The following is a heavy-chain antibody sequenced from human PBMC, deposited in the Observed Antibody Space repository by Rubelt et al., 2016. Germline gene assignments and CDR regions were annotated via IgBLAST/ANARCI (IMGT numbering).Heavy chain of an antibody. CDR3: ARDLPPMVRGVKDY. V-gene: IGHV4-38-2*02. D-gene: IGHD3-10*01. J-gene: IGHJ4*02. CDR2: IYHSGST. CDR1: GYSISSGYY. Sequence: QVQLQESGPGLVKPSETLSLTCTVSGYSISSGYYWGWIRQPPGKGLEWIGSIYHSGSTYYNPSPKSRVTISVDTSKNQSSLKLSSVTAADTAVYYCARDLPPMVRGVKDYWGQGTLVTVSS.